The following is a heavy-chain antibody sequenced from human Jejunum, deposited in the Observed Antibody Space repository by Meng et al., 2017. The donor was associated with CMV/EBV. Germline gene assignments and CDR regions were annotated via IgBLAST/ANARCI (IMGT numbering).Heavy chain of an antibody. CDR2: INAYNGDT. V-gene: IGHV1-18*01. CDR1: GYTFTNYG. CDR3: ARVEVGITSGDY. D-gene: IGHD1-26*01. Sequence: QLVPSVGEVKKPGASVKVSCKASGYTFTNYGITWVRQAPGQGLEWMGWINAYNGDTNYAQTLQGRVTMTTDTSTSTAYMELRSLRSDDTAVYYCARVEVGITSGDYWGQGTLVTVSS. J-gene: IGHJ4*02.